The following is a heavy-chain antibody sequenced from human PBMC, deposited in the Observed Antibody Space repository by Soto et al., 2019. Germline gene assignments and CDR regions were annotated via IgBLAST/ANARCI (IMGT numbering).Heavy chain of an antibody. CDR3: ARAVAVPADFDY. CDR1: GGTFSSYA. V-gene: IGHV1-69*13. Sequence: SVKVSCKASGGTFSSYAISWVRQAPGQGLEWMGGIIPIFGTANYAQKFQGRVTITADESTSTAYMELSSLRSEDTAVYYCARAVAVPADFDYWGQGTLVTVSS. J-gene: IGHJ4*02. CDR2: IIPIFGTA. D-gene: IGHD6-19*01.